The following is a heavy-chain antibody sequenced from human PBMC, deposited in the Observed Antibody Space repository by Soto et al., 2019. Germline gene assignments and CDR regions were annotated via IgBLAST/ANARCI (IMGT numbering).Heavy chain of an antibody. J-gene: IGHJ4*02. CDR1: GFNFSDSA. CDR2: IRSSAKKYAT. V-gene: IGHV3-73*01. Sequence: EVQLVESGGDLVQPGGSLKISCAGLGFNFSDSALHWVRQPSGNGLEWVGRIRSSAKKYATSYATPVQGRFHLSRADTKNTAILQMNSLRDGDTGVYFCCGRCGDAIQDIWVQGTMTAVPS. CDR3: CGRCGDAIQDI. D-gene: IGHD1-26*01.